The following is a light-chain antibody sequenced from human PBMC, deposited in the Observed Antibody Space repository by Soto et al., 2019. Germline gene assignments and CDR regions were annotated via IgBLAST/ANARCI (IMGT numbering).Light chain of an antibody. J-gene: IGKJ5*01. Sequence: DIVLTQSPATLSLSPGEIATLSCSAIQSVTSNYLAWYQQKPGQAPRLLISGASSRAAGISDKFSGSGSGTDFTLTISRLEPEDFAVYFCQQYGTFPITFGQGTRLEI. CDR2: GAS. V-gene: IGKV3-20*01. CDR3: QQYGTFPIT. CDR1: QSVTSNY.